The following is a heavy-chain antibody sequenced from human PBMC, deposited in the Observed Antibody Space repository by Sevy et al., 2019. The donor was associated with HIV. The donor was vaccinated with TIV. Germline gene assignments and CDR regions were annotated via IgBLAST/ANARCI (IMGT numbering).Heavy chain of an antibody. CDR2: ISYDGSNK. V-gene: IGHV3-30-3*01. CDR3: ARGFLDSSGSYYFDY. D-gene: IGHD3-22*01. J-gene: IGHJ4*02. CDR1: GFTFSSYA. Sequence: GGSLRLSCAASGFTFSSYAMHWVRQAPGKGLEWVAVISYDGSNKYYADSVKGRFTISRDNSKNTLYLQMNSLRAEDTAVYYCARGFLDSSGSYYFDYWGQGTPVTVSS.